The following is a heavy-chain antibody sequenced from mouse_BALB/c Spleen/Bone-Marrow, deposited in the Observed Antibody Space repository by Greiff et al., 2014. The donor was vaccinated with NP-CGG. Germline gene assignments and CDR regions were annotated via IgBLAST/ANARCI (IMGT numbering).Heavy chain of an antibody. V-gene: IGHV1-69*02. CDR1: DYTFTSYW. Sequence: QVQLQQSGAELVKPGASVKLSCKASDYTFTSYWMHWVKQRPGQGLEWIGEIDPSDSYTNYNQKFKGKATLTVDKSSSTAYMQLSSLTSEDSAVYYCARDSITTVVATDYWGQGTTLTVSS. D-gene: IGHD1-1*01. J-gene: IGHJ2*01. CDR2: IDPSDSYT. CDR3: ARDSITTVVATDY.